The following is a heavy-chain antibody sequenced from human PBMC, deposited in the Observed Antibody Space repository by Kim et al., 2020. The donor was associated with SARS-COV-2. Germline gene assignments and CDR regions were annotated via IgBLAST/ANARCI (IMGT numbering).Heavy chain of an antibody. CDR2: INHSGST. CDR3: ARGGSSGWYFGENFFVEFDY. V-gene: IGHV4-34*01. Sequence: SETLSLTCAVYGGSFSGYYWSWIRQPPGKGLEWIGEINHSGSTKYNPSLKSRVTISVDTSKNQFSLKLSSVTAADTAVYYCARGGSSGWYFGENFFVEFDYWGQGTLVTVSS. J-gene: IGHJ4*02. CDR1: GGSFSGYY. D-gene: IGHD6-19*01.